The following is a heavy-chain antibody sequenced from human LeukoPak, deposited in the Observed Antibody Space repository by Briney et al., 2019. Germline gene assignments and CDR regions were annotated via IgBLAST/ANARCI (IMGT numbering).Heavy chain of an antibody. CDR1: GFTFSDYA. Sequence: GGSLRLSCAASGFTFSDYAMAWVRQAPGKGLEWVSSISGSGGTTYYADSVKGRFTISRDNSKNTLYLQMNSLRAEDTAVYYCAKQRSEAIFGVVLDYWGQGTLVTVSP. D-gene: IGHD3-3*01. CDR2: ISGSGGTT. V-gene: IGHV3-23*01. CDR3: AKQRSEAIFGVVLDY. J-gene: IGHJ4*02.